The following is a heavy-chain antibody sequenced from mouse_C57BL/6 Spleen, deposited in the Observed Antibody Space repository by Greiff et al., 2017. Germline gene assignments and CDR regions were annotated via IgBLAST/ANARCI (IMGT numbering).Heavy chain of an antibody. CDR3: ARVITTVVATPYFDY. CDR1: GYAFSSYW. J-gene: IGHJ2*01. D-gene: IGHD1-1*01. V-gene: IGHV1-80*01. CDR2: IYPGDGDT. Sequence: QVHVKQSGAELVKPGASVKISCKASGYAFSSYWMNWVKQRPGKGLEWIGQIYPGDGDTNYNGKFKGKATLTADKSSSTAYMQLSSLTSEDSAVYFCARVITTVVATPYFDYWGQGTTLTVSS.